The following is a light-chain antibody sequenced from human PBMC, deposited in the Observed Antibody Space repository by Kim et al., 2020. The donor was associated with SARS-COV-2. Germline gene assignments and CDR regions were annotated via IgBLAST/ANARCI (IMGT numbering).Light chain of an antibody. V-gene: IGKV1-17*01. CDR2: SAS. CDR1: QVIRND. J-gene: IGKJ1*01. Sequence: DIQMTQSPSSLSASVGDTVTITCRASQVIRNDLGWYQQQPGKAPKRLIYSASSLCSGVPLRFSGSGSGTEFTLTISSLQPEDFATYFCLQHNAYPRTFGQGTKVDIK. CDR3: LQHNAYPRT.